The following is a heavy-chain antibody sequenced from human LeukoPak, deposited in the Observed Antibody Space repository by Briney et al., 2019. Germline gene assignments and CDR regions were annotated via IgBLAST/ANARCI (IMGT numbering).Heavy chain of an antibody. CDR2: INTDGSST. V-gene: IGHV3-74*01. D-gene: IGHD5-12*01. J-gene: IGHJ4*02. Sequence: GGSLRLSCAASGFTFSSYWMHWVRQAPGKGLVWVSRINTDGSSTTYADSVKGRFTISRDNAKNSLYLQMNSLRAEDTALYYCAKAIGPDSGYGGGDFDYWGQGTLVTVSS. CDR3: AKAIGPDSGYGGGDFDY. CDR1: GFTFSSYW.